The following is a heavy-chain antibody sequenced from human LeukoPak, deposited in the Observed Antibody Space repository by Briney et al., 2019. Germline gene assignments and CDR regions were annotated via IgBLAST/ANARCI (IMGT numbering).Heavy chain of an antibody. CDR2: ISGSGGST. CDR1: GFTFSSYA. CDR3: AKGLHGPLWFGGNDY. J-gene: IGHJ4*02. V-gene: IGHV3-23*01. Sequence: GSLRLSCAASGFTFSSYAMSWVRQAPGKGLEWVSAISGSGGSTYYADSVKGRFTISRDNSKNTLYLQMNSLRAEDTAVYYCAKGLHGPLWFGGNDYWGQGTLVTVSS. D-gene: IGHD3-10*01.